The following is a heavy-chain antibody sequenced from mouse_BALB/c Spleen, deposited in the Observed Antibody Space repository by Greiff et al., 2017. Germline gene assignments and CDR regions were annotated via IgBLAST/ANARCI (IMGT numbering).Heavy chain of an antibody. CDR2: ISSGSSTI. V-gene: IGHV5-17*02. Sequence: EVQLVESGGGLVQPGGSRKLSCAASGFTFSSFGMHWVRQAPEKGLEWVAYISSGSSTIYYADTVKGRFTISRDNPKNTLFLQMTSLRSEDTAMYYCARAGGNYWGPMDYWGQGTSVTVSS. CDR3: ARAGGNYWGPMDY. J-gene: IGHJ4*01. CDR1: GFTFSSFG. D-gene: IGHD2-1*01.